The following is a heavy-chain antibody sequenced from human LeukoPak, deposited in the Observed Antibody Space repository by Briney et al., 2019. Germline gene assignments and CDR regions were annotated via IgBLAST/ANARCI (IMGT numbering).Heavy chain of an antibody. D-gene: IGHD1-26*01. CDR2: ISYDGSNK. Sequence: PGGSLRLSCAASGFTFSSYAMHWVRQAPGKGLEWVAVISYDGSNKYYADSVKGRFTISRGNSKNTLYLQMNSLRAEDTAVYYCARQYSGRNEVFDYWGQGTLVTVSS. CDR3: ARQYSGRNEVFDY. CDR1: GFTFSSYA. V-gene: IGHV3-30-3*01. J-gene: IGHJ4*02.